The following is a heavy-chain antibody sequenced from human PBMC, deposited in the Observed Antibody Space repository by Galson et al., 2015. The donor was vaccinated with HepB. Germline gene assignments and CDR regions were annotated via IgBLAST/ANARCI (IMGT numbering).Heavy chain of an antibody. CDR1: GGSISSGVYY. Sequence: TLSLTCTVSGGSISSGVYYWSWIRQYPGKGLGWIGYIYYSGGTYYNPSLKSRVTISLDTSRNQFSLKLSSVTVADTALYFCARVDGDYYFFDYWGQGTLVAVSS. J-gene: IGHJ4*02. V-gene: IGHV4-31*03. CDR2: IYYSGGT. CDR3: ARVDGDYYFFDY. D-gene: IGHD4-17*01.